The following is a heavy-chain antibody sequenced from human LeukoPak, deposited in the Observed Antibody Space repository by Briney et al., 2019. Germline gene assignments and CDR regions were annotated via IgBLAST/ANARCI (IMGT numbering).Heavy chain of an antibody. Sequence: SETLSLTCTVSGGSISSGGYYWSWIRQHPGKGLEWIGYIYYSGSTCYNPSLKSRVTISVDTSKNQFSLKLSSVTAADTAVYYCARVETIAAAGTVDYWGQGTLVTVSS. J-gene: IGHJ4*02. CDR1: GGSISSGGYY. CDR2: IYYSGST. V-gene: IGHV4-31*03. CDR3: ARVETIAAAGTVDY. D-gene: IGHD6-13*01.